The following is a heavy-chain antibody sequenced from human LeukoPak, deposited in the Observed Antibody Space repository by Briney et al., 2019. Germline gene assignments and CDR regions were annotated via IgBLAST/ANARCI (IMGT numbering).Heavy chain of an antibody. CDR2: ISAYNGNT. V-gene: IGHV1-18*01. CDR1: GYTFTRYA. D-gene: IGHD6-19*01. J-gene: IGHJ6*03. CDR3: AREGYVAGTANYYYYMDV. Sequence: GASVKVSCKASGYTFTRYAMNWVRQAPGQGLEWMGWISAYNGNTNYAQKLQGRVTMTTDTSTSTAYMELRSLRSDDTAVYYCAREGYVAGTANYYYYMDVWGKGTTVTISS.